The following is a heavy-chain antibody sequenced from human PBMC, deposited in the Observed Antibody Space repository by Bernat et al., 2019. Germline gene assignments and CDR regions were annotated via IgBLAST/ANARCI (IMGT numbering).Heavy chain of an antibody. CDR1: GFTFSDYY. D-gene: IGHD4-17*01. Sequence: QVQLVESGGGLVKPGGSLRLSCAASGFTFSDYYMSWIRQAPGKGLEWVSYISSSSSYTNYADSVKGRFTISRDNAKNSLYLQMNSLRAEDTAVYYCARDATVEDYGDYADPREYAFDIWGQGTMVTVSS. CDR2: ISSSSSYT. J-gene: IGHJ3*02. CDR3: ARDATVEDYGDYADPREYAFDI. V-gene: IGHV3-11*05.